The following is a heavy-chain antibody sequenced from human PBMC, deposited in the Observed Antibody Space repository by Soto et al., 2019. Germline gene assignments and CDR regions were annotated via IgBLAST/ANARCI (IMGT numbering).Heavy chain of an antibody. Sequence: QVQLVQSGAEVKKPGSSVKVSCKASGGTFSTYVISWVRQAPGQGLEWMGGIISVFATTNYAQKFQGRVTITADESTRTGYMELNSLRSEDTAVYYCARGRIAGAATDFYYYGMDVWGQGTSVTVSS. D-gene: IGHD1-26*01. CDR1: GGTFSTYV. CDR2: IISVFATT. J-gene: IGHJ6*02. V-gene: IGHV1-69*12. CDR3: ARGRIAGAATDFYYYGMDV.